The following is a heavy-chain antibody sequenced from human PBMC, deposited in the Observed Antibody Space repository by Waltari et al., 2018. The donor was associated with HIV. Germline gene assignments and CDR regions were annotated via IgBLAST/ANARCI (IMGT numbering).Heavy chain of an antibody. CDR2: INQDGSEK. CDR3: ARDHEFGSGTYFNSD. J-gene: IGHJ4*02. CDR1: GFTFSSYW. Sequence: EVLLEQSGGDLVQPGGSLRLSWAASGFTFSSYWMTWVRQAPGKGLEWVATINQDGSEKYYLDSVKGRFTISRDNTWISLYLQMNSLSADDTAVYYCARDHEFGSGTYFNSDWGQGALVTVSS. D-gene: IGHD3-10*01. V-gene: IGHV3-7*01.